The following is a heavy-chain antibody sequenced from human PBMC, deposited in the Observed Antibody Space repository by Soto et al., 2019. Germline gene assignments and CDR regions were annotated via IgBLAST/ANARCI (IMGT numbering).Heavy chain of an antibody. D-gene: IGHD3-3*01. CDR3: AKDPLFPTRIFGVVIIGDYYGMDV. V-gene: IGHV3-23*01. Sequence: GGSLRLSCAASGFTFSSYAMSWVRQAPGKGLEWVSAISGSGGSTYYADSVKGRFTISRDNSKNTLYLQMNSLRAEDTAVYYCAKDPLFPTRIFGVVIIGDYYGMDVWGQGTTVTVSS. CDR2: ISGSGGST. CDR1: GFTFSSYA. J-gene: IGHJ6*02.